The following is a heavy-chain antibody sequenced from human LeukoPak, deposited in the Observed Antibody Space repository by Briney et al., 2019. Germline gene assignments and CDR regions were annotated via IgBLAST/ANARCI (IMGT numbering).Heavy chain of an antibody. CDR2: IYYSGST. D-gene: IGHD6-13*01. J-gene: IGHJ4*02. V-gene: IGHV4-30-4*08. Sequence: LRLSCAASGFTFSSYSMNWVRQPPGKGLEWIGYIYYSGSTYYNPSLKSRVTISVDTSKNQFSLKLSSVTAADTAVYYCARVGYIAGALDYWGQGTLVTVSS. CDR1: GFTFSSYS. CDR3: ARVGYIAGALDY.